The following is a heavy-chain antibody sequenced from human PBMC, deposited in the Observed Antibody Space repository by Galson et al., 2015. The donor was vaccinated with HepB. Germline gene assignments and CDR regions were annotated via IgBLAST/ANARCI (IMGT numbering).Heavy chain of an antibody. J-gene: IGHJ3*02. D-gene: IGHD2-15*01. CDR3: ARDLFYCSGGSCYSGGAFDI. Sequence: SLRLSCAASGFTFSSYAMHWVRQAPGKGLEWVAVISYDGSNKYYADSVKGRFTISRDNSKNTLYLQMNSLRAEDTAVYYCARDLFYCSGGSCYSGGAFDIWGQGTMVTVSS. CDR1: GFTFSSYA. V-gene: IGHV3-30-3*01. CDR2: ISYDGSNK.